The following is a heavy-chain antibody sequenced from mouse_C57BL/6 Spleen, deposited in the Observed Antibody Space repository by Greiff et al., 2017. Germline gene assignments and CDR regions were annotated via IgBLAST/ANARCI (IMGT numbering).Heavy chain of an antibody. CDR3: ARHRGVDYYGNAMDY. J-gene: IGHJ4*01. V-gene: IGHV2-6-1*01. CDR1: GFSLTSYG. CDR2: IWSDGST. D-gene: IGHD1-1*01. Sequence: VMLVESGPGLVAPSQSLSITCTVSGFSLTSYGVHWVRQPPGKGLEWLVVIWSDGSTTYNSALKSRLSISKDNSKSQVFLKMNSLQTDDTAMYYCARHRGVDYYGNAMDYWGQGTSVTVSS.